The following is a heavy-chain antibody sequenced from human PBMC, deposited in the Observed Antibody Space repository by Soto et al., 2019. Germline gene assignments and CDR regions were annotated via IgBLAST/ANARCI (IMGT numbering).Heavy chain of an antibody. CDR1: GGTFGSYA. V-gene: IGHV1-69*06. D-gene: IGHD2-15*01. CDR2: VIPIFGTP. Sequence: QVQLVQSGAEVKKPGSSVKLSCKSSGGTFGSYAISWVRQAPGQGLEWMGGVIPIFGTPHYAQKFHGRVTITADIPTSTAYLELSSLKSADTAVYYCAKIRWTISLQEEDAIWGQGTLVTVSS. CDR3: AKIRWTISLQEEDAI. J-gene: IGHJ4*02.